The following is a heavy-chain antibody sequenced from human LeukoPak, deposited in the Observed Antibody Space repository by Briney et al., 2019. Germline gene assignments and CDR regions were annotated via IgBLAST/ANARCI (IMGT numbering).Heavy chain of an antibody. V-gene: IGHV4-4*09. J-gene: IGHJ6*03. CDR3: ARLGTTVTTDTYYYYMDV. Sequence: PSETLSLTCTVSGGSISSYYWSWIRQPPGKGLEWIGYIYTSGSTTYNPSLKSRVTISVDTSKNQFSLKLSSVTAADTAVYYCARLGTTVTTDTYYYYMDVWGKGTTVTVSS. D-gene: IGHD4-11*01. CDR1: GGSISSYY. CDR2: IYTSGST.